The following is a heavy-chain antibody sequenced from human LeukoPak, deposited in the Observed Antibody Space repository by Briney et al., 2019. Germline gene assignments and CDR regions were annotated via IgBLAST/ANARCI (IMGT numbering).Heavy chain of an antibody. Sequence: ASVKVSCKASGGTFSSYAISWVRQASGQGLEWMGRIIPILGIANYAQKFQGRVTITADKSTSTAYMELSSLRSEDTAVYYCARGTMVRENHPFDYWGQGTLVTVSS. CDR3: ARGTMVRENHPFDY. V-gene: IGHV1-69*04. CDR2: IIPILGIA. J-gene: IGHJ4*02. D-gene: IGHD3-10*01. CDR1: GGTFSSYA.